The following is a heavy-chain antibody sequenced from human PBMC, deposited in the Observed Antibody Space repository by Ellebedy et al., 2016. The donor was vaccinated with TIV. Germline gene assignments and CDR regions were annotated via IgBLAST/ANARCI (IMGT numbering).Heavy chain of an antibody. V-gene: IGHV1-46*01. J-gene: IGHJ4*02. D-gene: IGHD3-10*01. Sequence: ASVKVSCXASGYTFTSYYMHWVRQAPGQGLEWMGIINPSGGSTSYAQKFQGRVTMTRDTSTSTVYMELSSLRSEDTAVYYCARASRGSGSLNYFDYWGQGTLVTVSS. CDR1: GYTFTSYY. CDR3: ARASRGSGSLNYFDY. CDR2: INPSGGST.